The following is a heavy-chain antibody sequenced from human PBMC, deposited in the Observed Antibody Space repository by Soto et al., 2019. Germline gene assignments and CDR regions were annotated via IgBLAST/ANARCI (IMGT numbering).Heavy chain of an antibody. J-gene: IGHJ6*04. V-gene: IGHV3-23*01. Sequence: EVQLLESGGGLVQPGGSLRLSCAASGFTFSSYAMSWVRQAPGKGLEWVSAISGSGGSTYYADSVKGRFTISRDNSKNTVYLQMNIPRAEDTSVYYCSKDVVGAVAYYYSGMDVGGEGTTVTVAS. CDR3: SKDVVGAVAYYYSGMDV. CDR1: GFTFSSYA. D-gene: IGHD1-26*01. CDR2: ISGSGGST.